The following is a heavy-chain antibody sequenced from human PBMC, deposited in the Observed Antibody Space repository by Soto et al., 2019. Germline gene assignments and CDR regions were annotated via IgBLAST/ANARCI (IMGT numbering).Heavy chain of an antibody. CDR3: ARGDREDIAVVIGVRPGEYGVDV. D-gene: IGHD2-15*01. V-gene: IGHV3-30-3*01. CDR1: GVTFRSYA. J-gene: IGHJ6*02. CDR2: IAYDGSNK. Sequence: PGGSLRLSCASSGVTFRSYAMHLVRQAPGKGLECVAVIAYDGSNKFYRDYVRGRFTISRDNSENTLYLQINRLRYEDTAVYYCARGDREDIAVVIGVRPGEYGVDVWGQGTTVTVSS.